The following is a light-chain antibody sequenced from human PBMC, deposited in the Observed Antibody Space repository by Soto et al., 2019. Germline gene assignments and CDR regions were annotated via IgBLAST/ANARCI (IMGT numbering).Light chain of an antibody. CDR2: ATS. V-gene: IGKV1-27*01. Sequence: DIQMTQSPSSLSASVGDSVTITCRASQGISNYLAWYQQKPGKVPKLLIYATSTLQSGVPSRFSGSRSGTDFTLTISSLQPEDVATYYCQKYNSVPRTFGQRTKVEI. CDR3: QKYNSVPRT. CDR1: QGISNY. J-gene: IGKJ1*01.